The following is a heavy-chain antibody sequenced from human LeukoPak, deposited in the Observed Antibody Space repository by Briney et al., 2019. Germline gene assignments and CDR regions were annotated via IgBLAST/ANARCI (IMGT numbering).Heavy chain of an antibody. Sequence: PSQTLSLTCTVSGGSISSGDYYWSWIRQHPGKGLEWIGYIYYSGSTYYNPSLKSRVTISVDTSKNQFSLKLSSVTAADTAVYYCARGRGSSPLDYWGQGTLVTVSS. CDR1: GGSISSGDYY. D-gene: IGHD1-26*01. V-gene: IGHV4-31*03. J-gene: IGHJ4*02. CDR2: IYYSGST. CDR3: ARGRGSSPLDY.